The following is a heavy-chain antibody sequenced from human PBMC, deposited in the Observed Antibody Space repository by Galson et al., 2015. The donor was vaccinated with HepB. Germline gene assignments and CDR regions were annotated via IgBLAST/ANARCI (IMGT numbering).Heavy chain of an antibody. D-gene: IGHD6-13*01. Sequence: ETLSLTCTVSGGSVSSGSYYWSWIRQPPGKGLEWIGYIYYSGSTNYNPSLKSRVTISVDTSKNQFSLKLSSVTAADTAVYYCARDRAYSGLSRWFDPWGQGTLVTVSS. CDR3: ARDRAYSGLSRWFDP. CDR1: GGSVSSGSYY. CDR2: IYYSGST. J-gene: IGHJ5*02. V-gene: IGHV4-61*01.